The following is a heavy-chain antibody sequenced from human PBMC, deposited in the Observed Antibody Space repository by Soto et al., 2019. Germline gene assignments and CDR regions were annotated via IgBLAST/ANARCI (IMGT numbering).Heavy chain of an antibody. J-gene: IGHJ5*02. CDR1: GFNFDDYA. D-gene: IGHD2-15*01. CDR2: INWNGGIT. V-gene: IGHV3-9*01. CDR3: ARGRGALTVVSNWFDP. Sequence: QSGGSLRLSCYGFGFNFDDYAMHWIRQAPGKGLEWVSGINWNGGITGYADSVKGRFTVSRDNANNSLHLEMSSLKTEDTALYYCARGRGALTVVSNWFDPWGQGTLVTVSS.